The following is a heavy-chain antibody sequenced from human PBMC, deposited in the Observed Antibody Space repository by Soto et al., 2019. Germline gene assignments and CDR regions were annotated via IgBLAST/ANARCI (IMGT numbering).Heavy chain of an antibody. V-gene: IGHV1-18*04. CDR1: GYTFTSYG. Sequence: GASVKVSCKASGYTFTSYGISWVRQAPGQGLEWMGWISAYNGNTNYAQKLQGRVIMTTDTSTSTAYMELRSLRSDDTAVYYCARVKVMRGIAAAGVFWFDPWGQGTLVTVSS. J-gene: IGHJ5*02. CDR2: ISAYNGNT. D-gene: IGHD6-13*01. CDR3: ARVKVMRGIAAAGVFWFDP.